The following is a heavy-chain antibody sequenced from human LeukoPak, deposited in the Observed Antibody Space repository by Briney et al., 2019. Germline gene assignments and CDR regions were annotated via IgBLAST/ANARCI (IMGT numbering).Heavy chain of an antibody. D-gene: IGHD1-1*01. J-gene: IGHJ6*03. CDR2: IYYSGST. CDR3: ARERWNGPPAAVYYMDV. V-gene: IGHV4-59*01. Sequence: KPSETLSLTCTVSGGSISSYYWSWIRQPPGKGLEWIGYIYYSGSTNYNPSLKSRVTISVDTSKNQFSLKLSSVTAADTAVYHCARERWNGPPAAVYYMDVWGKGTTVTVSS. CDR1: GGSISSYY.